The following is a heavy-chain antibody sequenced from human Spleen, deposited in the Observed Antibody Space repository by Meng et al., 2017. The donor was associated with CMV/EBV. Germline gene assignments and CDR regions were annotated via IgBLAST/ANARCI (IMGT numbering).Heavy chain of an antibody. J-gene: IGHJ4*02. CDR1: GGSISSFY. CDR2: IYYSGST. Sequence: GSLRLSCAVYGGSISSFYWSWIRQPPGKGLEWIGYIYYSGSTNYSPLFKSRVTISIDTSKNHFSLNLSSVTAADTAVYYCARGGGNRSFYYWGQGTLVTVSS. D-gene: IGHD4-23*01. V-gene: IGHV4-59*01. CDR3: ARGGGNRSFYY.